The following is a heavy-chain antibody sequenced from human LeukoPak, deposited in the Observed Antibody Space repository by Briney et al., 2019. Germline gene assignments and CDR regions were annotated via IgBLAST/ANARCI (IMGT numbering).Heavy chain of an antibody. Sequence: GGSLRLSCAASGFILSTYWLHCLRQDPGKGLVWVSRIKDDGTTHYADSVKGRFTISRDNAKNTLYLQMNSLRAEDTGVYYGTTIRPDFWGRGTLVTVSS. CDR3: TTIRPDF. CDR1: GFILSTYW. V-gene: IGHV3-74*01. D-gene: IGHD5-12*01. J-gene: IGHJ4*02. CDR2: IKDDGTT.